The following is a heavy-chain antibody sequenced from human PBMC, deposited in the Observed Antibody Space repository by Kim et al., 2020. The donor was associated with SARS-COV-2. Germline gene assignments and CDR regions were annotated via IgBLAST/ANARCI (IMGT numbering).Heavy chain of an antibody. J-gene: IGHJ4*02. D-gene: IGHD3-10*01. CDR1: GFTSNSYW. CDR3: AREGSGSYYGSFDY. CDR2: IKHGGSEK. V-gene: IGHV3-7*03. Sequence: GGSLRLSCAASGFTSNSYWMNWVRQAPGKGLEWVANIKHGGSEKYYVDSVKGRFTISRDNAKNTLYLQMNSLRAEDTAVYYCAREGSGSYYGSFDYWGQGVLLTVSS.